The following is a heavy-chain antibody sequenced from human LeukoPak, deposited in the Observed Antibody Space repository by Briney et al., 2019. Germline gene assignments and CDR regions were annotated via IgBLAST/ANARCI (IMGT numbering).Heavy chain of an antibody. CDR3: ARGLDYYDSSGYYPPGYY. J-gene: IGHJ4*02. CDR1: GYTFTSYD. CDR2: MNPNSGNT. V-gene: IGHV1-8*01. Sequence: ASVKVSCKASGYTFTSYDINWVRQAIGQGLEWMGWMNPNSGNTGYAQKFQGRVTMTRNTSIGTAYMELSSLRSEDTAVYYCARGLDYYDSSGYYPPGYYWGQGTLVTVSS. D-gene: IGHD3-22*01.